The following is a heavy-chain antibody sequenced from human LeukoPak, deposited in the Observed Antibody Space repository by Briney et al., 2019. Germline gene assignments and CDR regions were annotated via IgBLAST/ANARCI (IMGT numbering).Heavy chain of an antibody. CDR2: IHHSGST. J-gene: IGHJ6*03. D-gene: IGHD3-22*01. CDR1: GVSISSNLW. V-gene: IGHV4-4*02. CDR3: ARVRNGGGLYDSSGYYHYMDV. Sequence: TSETLSLTCAVSGVSISSNLWWTWVRQPPGKGLEWIAEIHHSGSTNYNPSLKSRVTISVDTSKNQFSLKLSSVTAADTAVYYCARVRNGGGLYDSSGYYHYMDVWGKGTTVTVSS.